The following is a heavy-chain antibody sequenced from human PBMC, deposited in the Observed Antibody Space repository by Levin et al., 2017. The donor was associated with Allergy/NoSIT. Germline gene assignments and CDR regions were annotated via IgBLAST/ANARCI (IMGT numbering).Heavy chain of an antibody. D-gene: IGHD2-2*02. CDR1: GYSFTSYW. J-gene: IGHJ2*01. CDR3: ARRVVVVPAAIRGDWYFDL. V-gene: IGHV5-51*01. CDR2: IYPGDSDT. Sequence: GESLKISCKGSGYSFTSYWIGWVRQMPGKGLEWMGIIYPGDSDTRYSPSFQGQVTISADKSISTAYLQWSSLKASDTAMYYCARRVVVVPAAIRGDWYFDLWGRGTLVTVSS.